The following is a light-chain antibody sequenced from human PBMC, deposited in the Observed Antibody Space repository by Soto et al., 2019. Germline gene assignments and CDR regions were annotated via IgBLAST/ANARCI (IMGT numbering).Light chain of an antibody. CDR2: SNN. V-gene: IGLV1-44*01. J-gene: IGLJ2*01. CDR1: SSNIGSNS. CDR3: AAWDDSLDVLI. Sequence: QSVLTQPPSASGTPGQRVSISCSGSSSNIGSNSVDWYQQLPGTAPKLLISSNNQRPSGVPDRFSGSKSGTSASLAISGLQSEDEADYYCAAWDDSLDVLIFGGGTKLTVL.